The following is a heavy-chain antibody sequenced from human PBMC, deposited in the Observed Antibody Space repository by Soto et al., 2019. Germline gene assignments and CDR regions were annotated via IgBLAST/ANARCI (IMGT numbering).Heavy chain of an antibody. Sequence: GGSLRLSCAASGFTFNTYNMNWVRQAPGKGLEWVSYISSSSSSSGSTIYYADSVKGRFTISRDNAKNSLYLQMNSLRAEDTAVYYCAKDTTTVIHNWFDPWGQGTLVTVSS. V-gene: IGHV3-48*04. CDR2: ISSSSSSSGSTI. J-gene: IGHJ5*02. D-gene: IGHD4-17*01. CDR1: GFTFNTYN. CDR3: AKDTTTVIHNWFDP.